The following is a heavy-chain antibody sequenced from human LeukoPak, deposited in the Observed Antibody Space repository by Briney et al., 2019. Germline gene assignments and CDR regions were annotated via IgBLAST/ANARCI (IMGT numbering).Heavy chain of an antibody. Sequence: GGSLRLSCAASGFTFSSSAMIWVRQPPGKGLEWVSSIFPSGGEIHYADSVRGRFTISRDNSKSTLSLQMNSLRAEDTAIYYCATYRQVLLPFESWGQGTLVTVSS. CDR3: ATYRQVLLPFES. CDR2: IFPSGGEI. J-gene: IGHJ4*02. D-gene: IGHD2-8*02. CDR1: GFTFSSSA. V-gene: IGHV3-23*01.